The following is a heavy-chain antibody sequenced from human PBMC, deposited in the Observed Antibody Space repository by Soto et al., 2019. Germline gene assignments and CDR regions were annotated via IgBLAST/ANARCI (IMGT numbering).Heavy chain of an antibody. V-gene: IGHV3-21*01. J-gene: IGHJ4*02. CDR2: ISDNSGYI. CDR1: GFTFSTYS. Sequence: EVQLVESGGGLVKPGGSLSLTCAASGFTFSTYSMNWVRQAPGKGLEWVSSISDNSGYIFYADSVKGRFTISSDNAKNSLYLQMNSLRAEGTAVYYCGKGGRSSSWYEEYWGQGTLVTVSS. D-gene: IGHD6-13*01. CDR3: GKGGRSSSWYEEY.